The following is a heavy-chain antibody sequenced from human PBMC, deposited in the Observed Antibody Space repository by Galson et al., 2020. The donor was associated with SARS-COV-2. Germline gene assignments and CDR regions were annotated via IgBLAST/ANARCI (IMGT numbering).Heavy chain of an antibody. CDR3: ARGHRGVVPSPVLGLGPYYSYYYMDV. CDR2: INFGGNT. D-gene: IGHD3-10*01. J-gene: IGHJ6*03. Sequence: SETLSLTCAVYGGSFSGYSWTWIRQPPGKGLEWIGEINFGGNTNYSPSLTSRVTVSVDTSKNQFSLKLRSVTAADTALYYCARGHRGVVPSPVLGLGPYYSYYYMDVWGKGTTVTVSS. V-gene: IGHV4-34*01. CDR1: GGSFSGYS.